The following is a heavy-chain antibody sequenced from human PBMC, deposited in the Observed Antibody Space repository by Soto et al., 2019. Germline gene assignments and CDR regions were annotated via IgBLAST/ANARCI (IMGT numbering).Heavy chain of an antibody. D-gene: IGHD2-21*01. V-gene: IGHV4-59*08. Sequence: SETLSLTCTVSGASISNYYWSWIRQPPGKELEWIGHISYSGYPDYNPSLNSRVTISADTSKNQFSLKLTSVTAADTAVYYCARHYSSDPFDYWGQGTLVTVSS. CDR3: ARHYSSDPFDY. J-gene: IGHJ4*02. CDR2: ISYSGYP. CDR1: GASISNYY.